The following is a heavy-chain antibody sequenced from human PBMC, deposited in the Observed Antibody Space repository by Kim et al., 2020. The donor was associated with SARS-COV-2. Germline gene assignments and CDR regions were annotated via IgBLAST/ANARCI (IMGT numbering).Heavy chain of an antibody. D-gene: IGHD6-6*01. CDR3: ARVGMGTFRPDY. V-gene: IGHV3-48*03. CDR2: ISSSGSTI. J-gene: IGHJ4*02. CDR1: GFTFSSYE. Sequence: GGSLRLSCAASGFTFSSYEMNWVRQAPGKGLEWVSYISSSGSTIYYADSVKGRFTISRDNAKNSLYLQMNSLRAEDTAVYYCARVGMGTFRPDYWGQGTLGTVSP.